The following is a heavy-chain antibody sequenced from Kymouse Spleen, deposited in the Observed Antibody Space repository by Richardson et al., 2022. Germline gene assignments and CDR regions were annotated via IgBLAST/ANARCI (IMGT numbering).Heavy chain of an antibody. Sequence: EVQLVESGGGLVKPGGSLRLSCAASGFTFSNAWMSWVRQAPGKGLEWVGRIKSKTDGGTTDYAAPVKGRFTISRDDSKNTLYLQMNSLKTEDTAVYYCTTVYSGSYFTFDYWGQGTLVTVSS. CDR3: TTVYSGSYFTFDY. J-gene: IGHJ4*02. V-gene: IGHV3-15*01. CDR1: GFTFSNAW. CDR2: IKSKTDGGTT. D-gene: IGHD1-26*01.